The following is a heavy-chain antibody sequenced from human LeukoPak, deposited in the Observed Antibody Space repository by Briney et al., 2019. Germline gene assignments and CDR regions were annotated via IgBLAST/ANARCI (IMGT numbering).Heavy chain of an antibody. CDR2: ISYDGSHK. D-gene: IGHD3-10*01. CDR3: ANGLGSGTFEYDY. J-gene: IGHJ4*02. Sequence: GRSLRLSCAASGLTFSRSDMHWVRQGPGKGLEWVAGISYDGSHKYYTDSLKGRFTISRDNSKNTVFLQMNSLRTEDTGVYYCANGLGSGTFEYDYWGQGTLVTVSS. CDR1: GLTFSRSD. V-gene: IGHV3-30*18.